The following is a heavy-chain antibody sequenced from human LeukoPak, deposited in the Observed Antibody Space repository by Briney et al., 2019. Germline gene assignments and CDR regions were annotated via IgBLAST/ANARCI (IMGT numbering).Heavy chain of an antibody. CDR1: GGTFSSYA. CDR3: ARGGAAADTNY. Sequence: GASVKVSCKASGGTFSSYAISWVRQAPGQGLEWMGRIIPILGIANYAQKFRGRVTITADKSTSTAYMELSSLRSEDTAVYYCARGGAAADTNYWGQGTLVTVSS. J-gene: IGHJ4*02. CDR2: IIPILGIA. D-gene: IGHD6-13*01. V-gene: IGHV1-69*04.